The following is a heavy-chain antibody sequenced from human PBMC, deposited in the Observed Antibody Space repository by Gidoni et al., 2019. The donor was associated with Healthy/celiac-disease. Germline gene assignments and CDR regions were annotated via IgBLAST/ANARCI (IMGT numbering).Heavy chain of an antibody. V-gene: IGHV4-4*07. J-gene: IGHJ3*02. D-gene: IGHD2-2*01. Sequence: QVQLQESRPGLVKPSETLYLTCTVSGGSIRSYYWSWIRQPASHNSRVTMSVDTSKNQFSLKLSSVTAADTAVYYCARAVRRTYEDDAFDIWGQGTMVTVSS. CDR1: GGSIRSYY. CDR3: ARAVRRTYEDDAFDI.